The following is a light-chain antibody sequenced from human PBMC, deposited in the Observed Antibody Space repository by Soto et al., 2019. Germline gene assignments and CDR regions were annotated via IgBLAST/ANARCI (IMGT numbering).Light chain of an antibody. Sequence: QSALTQPASVSGSPGQSITISCTGTSSDVGRYNLVSWYQQHLGKAPKLIIYEVSKWPSGVSNRFSGSKSGNTAALTISGLQAEDEADYYCCSYAGSTTYVVFGGGTQLTVL. CDR2: EVS. CDR1: SSDVGRYNL. J-gene: IGLJ2*01. V-gene: IGLV2-23*02. CDR3: CSYAGSTTYVV.